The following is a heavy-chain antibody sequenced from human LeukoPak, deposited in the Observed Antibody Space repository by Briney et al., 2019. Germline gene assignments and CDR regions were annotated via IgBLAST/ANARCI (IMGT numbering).Heavy chain of an antibody. CDR3: ARRTFGGVIAY. V-gene: IGHV4-59*12. J-gene: IGHJ4*02. CDR2: IYYSGST. CDR1: GGSISSYY. Sequence: PSETLSLTCTVSGGSISSYYWSWIRQPPGKGLEWIGYIYYSGSTNYNPSLKSRVTISVDTSKNQFSLRLSSVTAADTAVYYCARRTFGGVIAYWGQGTLVTVSS. D-gene: IGHD3-16*02.